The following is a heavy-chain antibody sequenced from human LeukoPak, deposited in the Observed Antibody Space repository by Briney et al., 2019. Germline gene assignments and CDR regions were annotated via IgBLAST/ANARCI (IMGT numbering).Heavy chain of an antibody. CDR3: ARDRVGDGYMRAFDI. CDR1: GFTFSSYA. V-gene: IGHV3-30*04. CDR2: ISYDGSNK. Sequence: GGSLRLSCPASGFTFSSYAMHWVRQAPGKGLEWVAVISYDGSNKYYADSVKGRFTISRDNSKNTLYLQMNSLRAEDTAVYYCARDRVGDGYMRAFDIWGQGTMVTVSS. D-gene: IGHD5-24*01. J-gene: IGHJ3*02.